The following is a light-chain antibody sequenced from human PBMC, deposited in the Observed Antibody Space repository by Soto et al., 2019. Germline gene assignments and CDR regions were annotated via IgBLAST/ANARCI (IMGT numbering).Light chain of an antibody. CDR2: GAS. CDR3: QQYGTSPLT. Sequence: EIVLTQSPGTLSLSPGERATLSCRASQSVGSSYLAWYQQKPGQAPRLLTYGASSRATGIPDRFSGSGSGTDFTLTISRLEPEDFAVYYCQQYGTSPLTFGGGTKVDI. V-gene: IGKV3-20*01. J-gene: IGKJ4*01. CDR1: QSVGSSY.